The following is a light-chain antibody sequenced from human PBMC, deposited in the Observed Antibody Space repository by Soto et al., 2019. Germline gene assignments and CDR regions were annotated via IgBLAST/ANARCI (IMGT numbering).Light chain of an antibody. Sequence: DSQLAQSPSTLSASVGDRVTITCRASQTMSYLFAWYQQKPGKAPKLMIYKTSNLQGGVPSRFSGSGSGTEFDITIRILQPDDSATYYCQQYSRYRTFGQGIKV. CDR1: QTMSYL. CDR3: QQYSRYRT. J-gene: IGKJ1*01. CDR2: KTS. V-gene: IGKV1-5*03.